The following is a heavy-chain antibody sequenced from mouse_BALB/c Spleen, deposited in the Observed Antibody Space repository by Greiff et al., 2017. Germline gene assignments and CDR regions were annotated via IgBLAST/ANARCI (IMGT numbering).Heavy chain of an antibody. V-gene: IGHV1S137*01. Sequence: VQLQQSGAELVRPGVSVKISCKGSGYTFTDYAMHWVKQSHAKSLEWIGVISTYYGDASYNQKFKGKATMTVDKSSSTAYMELARLTSEDSAIYYCVRGYYRYGEAFDYWGQGTTLTVSS. J-gene: IGHJ2*01. CDR2: ISTYYGDA. D-gene: IGHD2-14*01. CDR1: GYTFTDYA. CDR3: VRGYYRYGEAFDY.